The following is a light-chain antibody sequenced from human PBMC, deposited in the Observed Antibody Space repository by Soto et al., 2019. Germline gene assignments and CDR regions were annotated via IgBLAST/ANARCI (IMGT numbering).Light chain of an antibody. V-gene: IGLV1-47*01. J-gene: IGLJ2*01. CDR1: SSNIGSNY. CDR2: RNN. CDR3: AAWDDRLSAVV. Sequence: QSVLTQPPSASGTPGQRVTISCSGSSSNIGSNYVYWYQQLPGTAPKLLIYRNNQRPSGVPDRFSGSKSGTSASLAISGLLSEDEADYYCAAWDDRLSAVVFGGGTKLTVL.